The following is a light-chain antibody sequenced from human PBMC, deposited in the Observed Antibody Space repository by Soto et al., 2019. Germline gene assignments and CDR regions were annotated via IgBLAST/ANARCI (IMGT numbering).Light chain of an antibody. V-gene: IGLV2-8*01. J-gene: IGLJ1*01. Sequence: QSVLTQPPSASGSPGQSVTISCTGTSSDVGGYNYVSWYQQHPGKAPKLMIYEVSKRPSGVPDRFSGSKSGNTASLTVSGLQAEDEADYYCSSYAGSNNFGVFGTATKVTVL. CDR3: SSYAGSNNFGV. CDR2: EVS. CDR1: SSDVGGYNY.